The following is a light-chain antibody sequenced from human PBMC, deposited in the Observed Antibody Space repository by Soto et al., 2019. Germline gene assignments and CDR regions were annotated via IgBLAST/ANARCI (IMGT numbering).Light chain of an antibody. J-gene: IGKJ1*01. Sequence: DIQMTQSPSSLSASVGDRVTISCRASQGISNYLAWYQQKAGTAPQLLIYSASTLQSGVPSRFSGSGSGTDFPLTISSLQPEDVATYYCQKYNSAPWTFGQGTKVEIK. CDR1: QGISNY. V-gene: IGKV1-27*01. CDR3: QKYNSAPWT. CDR2: SAS.